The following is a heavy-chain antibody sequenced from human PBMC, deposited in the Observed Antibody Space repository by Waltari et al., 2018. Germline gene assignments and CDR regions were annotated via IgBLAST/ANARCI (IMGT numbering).Heavy chain of an antibody. CDR1: GFTFDDYA. CDR3: AKAVTTDYYFDY. Sequence: EVQLVESGGGLVQPGRSLRLSCAASGFTFDDYAMHWVRQAPGKGLEWVSGISWNSGSRGYADSEKGRFTISRDNAKNSLYLQMNSLRAEDTALYYCAKAVTTDYYFDYWGQGTLVTVSS. CDR2: ISWNSGSR. J-gene: IGHJ4*02. V-gene: IGHV3-9*01. D-gene: IGHD4-17*01.